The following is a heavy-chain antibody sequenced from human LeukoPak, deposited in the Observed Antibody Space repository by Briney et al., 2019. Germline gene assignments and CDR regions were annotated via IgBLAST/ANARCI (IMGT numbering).Heavy chain of an antibody. D-gene: IGHD1-7*01. CDR1: GYTFTGYY. CDR2: INPNSGGT. J-gene: IGHJ6*03. Sequence: ASVKVSCKASGYTFTGYYMHWVRQAPGQGLEWMGWINPNSGGTNYAQKFQGRVTMTRDTSISTAYMELSRLRSDDTAVYYCARDRNYDPYYYMDVWGKGTTVTVSS. V-gene: IGHV1-2*02. CDR3: ARDRNYDPYYYMDV.